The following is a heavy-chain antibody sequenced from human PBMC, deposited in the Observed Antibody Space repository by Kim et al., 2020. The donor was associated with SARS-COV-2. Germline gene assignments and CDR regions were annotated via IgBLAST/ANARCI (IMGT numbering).Heavy chain of an antibody. CDR2: T. D-gene: IGHD4-17*01. Sequence: TSYADSVKRRLTISRDNTKNTLFLQMNSLVAEDTTVYYSAKVVRARAFDIWGQGTMVTVSS. J-gene: IGHJ3*02. V-gene: IGHV3-23*01. CDR3: AKVVRARAFDI.